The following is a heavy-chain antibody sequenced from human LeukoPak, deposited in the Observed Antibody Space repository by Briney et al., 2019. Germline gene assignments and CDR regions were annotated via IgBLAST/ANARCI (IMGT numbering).Heavy chain of an antibody. J-gene: IGHJ3*02. Sequence: SETLSLTCTVSGYSTNSAYYWGWIRQPPGKGLEWIGSIHHSGSTYYNPSLKSRFTISVDTSKNQFSLKLISVTAADTAVYYCARDDYSSGYYDNDAFDIWGQGTRVTVSS. CDR1: GYSTNSAYY. CDR3: ARDDYSSGYYDNDAFDI. D-gene: IGHD3-22*01. V-gene: IGHV4-38-2*02. CDR2: IHHSGST.